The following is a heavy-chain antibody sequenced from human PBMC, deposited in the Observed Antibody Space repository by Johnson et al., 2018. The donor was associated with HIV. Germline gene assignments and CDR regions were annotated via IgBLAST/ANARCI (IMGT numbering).Heavy chain of an antibody. CDR3: SVYFGTAFDF. CDR2: ISNDGSNK. J-gene: IGHJ3*01. D-gene: IGHD6-25*01. CDR1: GFTFSSYA. Sequence: QVQLVESGGGVVQPGRSLRLSCAASGFTFSSYAIHWVRQAPGKGLEWVAVISNDGSNKNYADYAAPLKGRFTISRDDSKNTLYLQMNSLKTEDTAVYYCSVYFGTAFDFWGQGTMVTVSS. V-gene: IGHV3-30*04.